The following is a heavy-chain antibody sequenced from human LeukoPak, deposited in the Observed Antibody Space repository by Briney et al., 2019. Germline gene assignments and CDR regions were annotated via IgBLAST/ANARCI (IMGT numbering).Heavy chain of an antibody. V-gene: IGHV3-48*03. CDR1: GFTFSSYE. Sequence: GGSLRLSCAASGFTFSSYEMNWVRKAPGKGLEWVSCISSSGYSIYYADSVKGRFTISRDNAKNSLYLQMNSLRAEDTAVYYCARDLTDPPYYYYYIDVWGKGTTVTISS. CDR2: ISSSGYSI. CDR3: ARDLTDPPYYYYYIDV. J-gene: IGHJ6*03.